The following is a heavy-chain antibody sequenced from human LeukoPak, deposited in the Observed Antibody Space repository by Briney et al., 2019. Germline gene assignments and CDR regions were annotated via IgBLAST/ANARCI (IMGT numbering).Heavy chain of an antibody. D-gene: IGHD3-22*01. CDR3: ARGYYDSSGYNFDY. CDR1: GYTFTSYD. V-gene: IGHV1-8*01. CDR2: MSPNSGNT. J-gene: IGHJ4*02. Sequence: ASVKVSCKASGYTFTSYDINWVRQATGQGLEWMGWMSPNSGNTGYAQKFQGRVTMTRNTSISTAYMELSSLRSEDTAVYYCARGYYDSSGYNFDYWGQGTLVTVSS.